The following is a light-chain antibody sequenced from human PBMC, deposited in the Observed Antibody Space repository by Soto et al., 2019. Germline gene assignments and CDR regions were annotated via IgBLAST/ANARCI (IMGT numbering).Light chain of an antibody. Sequence: EILLTQSPATLSVSPGEGVTLSYRASESVSNNLAWYQHKPGQPPRLLIYGASTRATGIPARFSGSGSWTQFTLTISSLQSEDFAIYYCQQYKDWPPVTFGPGTKVEIK. V-gene: IGKV3-15*01. CDR1: ESVSNN. CDR2: GAS. CDR3: QQYKDWPPVT. J-gene: IGKJ3*01.